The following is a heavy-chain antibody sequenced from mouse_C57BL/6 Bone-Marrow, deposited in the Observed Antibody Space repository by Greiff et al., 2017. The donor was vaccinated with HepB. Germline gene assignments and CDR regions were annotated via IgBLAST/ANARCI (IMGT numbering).Heavy chain of an antibody. J-gene: IGHJ1*03. Sequence: VKLVESEGGLVQPGSSMKLSCTASGFTFSDYYMAWVRQVPEKGLEWVANINYDGSSTYYLDSLKSRFIISRDNAKNILYLQMSSLKSEDTATYYCAREGGNYVNWYFDVWGTGTTVTVSS. CDR2: INYDGSST. CDR1: GFTFSDYY. CDR3: AREGGNYVNWYFDV. D-gene: IGHD2-1*01. V-gene: IGHV5-16*01.